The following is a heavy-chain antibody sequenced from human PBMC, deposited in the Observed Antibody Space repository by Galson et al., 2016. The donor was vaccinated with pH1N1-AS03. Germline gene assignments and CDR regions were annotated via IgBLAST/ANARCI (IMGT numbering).Heavy chain of an antibody. CDR1: GYAFINYW. V-gene: IGHV5-51*01. CDR3: ARHRQSETYSEAFDI. Sequence: QSGAEVKKPGESLKISCKASGYAFINYWIGWVRQMPGRGLEWMGVIDPRDSDTRYSPSFQGQVTISADKSITTAHLQWDSLKASDTGMYFCARHRQSETYSEAFDIWGQGTMVTVSS. CDR2: IDPRDSDT. D-gene: IGHD2-15*01. J-gene: IGHJ3*02.